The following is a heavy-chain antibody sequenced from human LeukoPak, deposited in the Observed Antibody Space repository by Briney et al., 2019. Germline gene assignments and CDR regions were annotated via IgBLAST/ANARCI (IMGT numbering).Heavy chain of an antibody. CDR2: ISSSGNTI. CDR3: AKAPDTSWYSFDY. V-gene: IGHV3-48*03. D-gene: IGHD2-2*01. J-gene: IGHJ4*02. CDR1: GFTFSSYE. Sequence: GGSLRLSCAASGFTFSSYEMNWVRQAPGQGLEWVSYISSSGNTIYYADPVKGRFTISRDNSKNTLYLQMNSLRAEDTAVYYCAKAPDTSWYSFDYWGQGTLVTVSS.